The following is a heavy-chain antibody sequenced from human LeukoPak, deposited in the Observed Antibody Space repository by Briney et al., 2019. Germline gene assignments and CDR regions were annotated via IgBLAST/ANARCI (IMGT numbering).Heavy chain of an antibody. CDR1: GGTFSSYA. J-gene: IGHJ6*02. Sequence: ASVKVSCKASGGTFSSYAISWVRQAPGQGLEWMGGIIPIFGTANYAQKFQGRVTITTDESTSTAYMELSSLRSEDTAVYYCARGSWELLFYYGMDVWGQGTTVTVSS. V-gene: IGHV1-69*05. D-gene: IGHD1-26*01. CDR3: ARGSWELLFYYGMDV. CDR2: IIPIFGTA.